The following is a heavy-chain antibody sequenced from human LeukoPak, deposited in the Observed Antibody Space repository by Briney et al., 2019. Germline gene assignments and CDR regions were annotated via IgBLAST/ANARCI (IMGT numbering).Heavy chain of an antibody. D-gene: IGHD3-10*01. J-gene: IGHJ4*02. Sequence: SETLSLTCAVYGGSFSGYYWSWIRQPPGKGLEWTGEINHSGSTNYNPSLKSRVTISVDTSKNQFSLKLSSVTAADTAVYYCARHASYYYGSGRKFDYWGQGTLVTVSS. V-gene: IGHV4-34*01. CDR1: GGSFSGYY. CDR3: ARHASYYYGSGRKFDY. CDR2: INHSGST.